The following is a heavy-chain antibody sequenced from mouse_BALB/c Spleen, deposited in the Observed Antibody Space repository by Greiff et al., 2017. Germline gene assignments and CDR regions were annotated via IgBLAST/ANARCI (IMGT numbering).Heavy chain of an antibody. CDR3: TRDGYYGSRGAMDY. D-gene: IGHD1-1*01. CDR1: GFTFSSYT. J-gene: IGHJ4*01. CDR2: ISSGGSYT. V-gene: IGHV5-6-4*01. Sequence: DVKLVESGGGLVKPGGSLKLSCAASGFTFSSYTMSWVRQTPEKRLEWVATISSGGSYTYYPDSVKGRFTISRDNAKNTLYLQMSSLKSEDTAMYYCTRDGYYGSRGAMDYWGQGTSVTVSS.